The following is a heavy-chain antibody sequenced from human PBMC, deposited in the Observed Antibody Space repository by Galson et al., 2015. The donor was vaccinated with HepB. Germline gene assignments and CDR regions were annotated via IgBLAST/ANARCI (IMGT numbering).Heavy chain of an antibody. CDR2: ISSDSTYM. Sequence: SLRLSCATSGFTFNSYNMIWVRQAPGKGLEWVSSISSDSTYMYYADSVKGRFCISRDNAKNSLYLQTTSLGTEDTAVYFCARDPPLGTPFDFWGQGTLVTVSS. D-gene: IGHD7-27*01. CDR1: GFTFNSYN. J-gene: IGHJ4*02. CDR3: ARDPPLGTPFDF. V-gene: IGHV3-21*01.